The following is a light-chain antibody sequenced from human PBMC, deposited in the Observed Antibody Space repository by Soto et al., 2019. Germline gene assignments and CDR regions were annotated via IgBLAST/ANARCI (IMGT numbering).Light chain of an antibody. Sequence: DIVMTQSPDSLAVSLGESATINCKSSQSVLYSPHNKNYLAWYQQKPGQPPKLLIYWASTRESGVPDRFSGSGSGTDFTLTSSSLQAEDVAVYDCQQYYSPFLTVGGGPKVEIK. V-gene: IGKV4-1*01. CDR1: QSVLYSPHNKNY. J-gene: IGKJ4*01. CDR2: WAS. CDR3: QQYYSPFLT.